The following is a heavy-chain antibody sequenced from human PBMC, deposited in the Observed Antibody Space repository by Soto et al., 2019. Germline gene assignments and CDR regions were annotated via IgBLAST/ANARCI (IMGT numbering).Heavy chain of an antibody. Sequence: ASVKVSCKASGYTFTSYAMHWVRQAPGQRLEWMGWINDGNGNTKYSQKFQGRVTITRDTSASTAYMELSSLRSEDTAVYYCARDQEYGSRSYFDYWGQGTLVTVSS. CDR1: GYTFTSYA. V-gene: IGHV1-3*01. D-gene: IGHD3-10*01. J-gene: IGHJ4*02. CDR2: INDGNGNT. CDR3: ARDQEYGSRSYFDY.